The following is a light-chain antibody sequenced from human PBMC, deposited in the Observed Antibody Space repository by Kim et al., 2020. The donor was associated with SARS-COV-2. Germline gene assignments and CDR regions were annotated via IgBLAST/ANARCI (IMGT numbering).Light chain of an antibody. CDR3: NSRDSNDNVL. Sequence: PLGQTVRITCQGDSLRSYYAPWYQQKPGQAPIVVIYGKNNRPSGIPDRFSGSSSGNTASLTITGTQAGDEADYYCNSRDSNDNVLFGGGTQLTVL. J-gene: IGLJ2*01. CDR2: GKN. V-gene: IGLV3-19*01. CDR1: SLRSYY.